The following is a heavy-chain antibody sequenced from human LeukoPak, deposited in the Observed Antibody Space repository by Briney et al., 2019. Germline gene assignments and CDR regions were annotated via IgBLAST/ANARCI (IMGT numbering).Heavy chain of an antibody. CDR2: INPSGGST. CDR1: GYTFTSYY. J-gene: IGHJ3*02. CDR3: ARDMIRYYDSSGYSKADAFDI. V-gene: IGHV1-46*01. Sequence: GASVKVSCKASGYTFTSYYMHWVRQAPGQGLEWMGIINPSGGSTSYAQKFQGRVTMTRDTSTSTVYLELSSLRSEDTAVYYCARDMIRYYDSSGYSKADAFDIWGQGTMVTVSS. D-gene: IGHD3-22*01.